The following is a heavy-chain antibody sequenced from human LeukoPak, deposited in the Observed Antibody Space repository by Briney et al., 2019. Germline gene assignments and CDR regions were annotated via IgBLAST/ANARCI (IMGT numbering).Heavy chain of an antibody. Sequence: GGSLRLSCAASGFTFCSYEMNWVRQAPGKGLGGVSYISSSGSTIYYADSVKGRFTISRDNAKNSLYLQMNSLRAEDTAVYYCARYYYDSSGLGDAFDIWGQGTMVTVSS. J-gene: IGHJ3*02. CDR3: ARYYYDSSGLGDAFDI. D-gene: IGHD3-22*01. CDR1: GFTFCSYE. CDR2: ISSSGSTI. V-gene: IGHV3-48*03.